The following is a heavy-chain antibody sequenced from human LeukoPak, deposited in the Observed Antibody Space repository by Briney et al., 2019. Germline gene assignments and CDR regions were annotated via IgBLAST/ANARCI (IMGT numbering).Heavy chain of an antibody. CDR2: IYYSGST. Sequence: PSETLSLTCTVSGGSISNYYWSWIRQPPGKGLEWIGYIYYSGSTNYNSSLKSRVTISVDTSKNQFSLKLSSVTAADTAVYYCARWVKYSCPNCSYNWFDPWGQGTLVTVSS. CDR1: GGSISNYY. D-gene: IGHD6-6*01. J-gene: IGHJ5*02. CDR3: ARWVKYSCPNCSYNWFDP. V-gene: IGHV4-59*08.